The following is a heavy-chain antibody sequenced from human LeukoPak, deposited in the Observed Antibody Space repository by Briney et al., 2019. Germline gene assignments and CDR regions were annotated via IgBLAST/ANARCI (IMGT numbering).Heavy chain of an antibody. CDR3: ARETRAVAGNWFDH. Sequence: SETLSLTCTVSGGSISSGDYYWSWIRQPPGKGLEWIGYIYYSGSTYYNPSLKSRVTISVDTSKNQFSLKLSSVTAADTAVYYCARETRAVAGNWFDHWGQGTLVTVSS. CDR1: GGSISSGDYY. J-gene: IGHJ5*02. CDR2: IYYSGST. V-gene: IGHV4-30-4*01. D-gene: IGHD6-19*01.